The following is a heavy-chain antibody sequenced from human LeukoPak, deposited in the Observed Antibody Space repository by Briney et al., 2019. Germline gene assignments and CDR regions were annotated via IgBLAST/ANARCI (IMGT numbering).Heavy chain of an antibody. D-gene: IGHD6-6*01. Sequence: PGGSLRLSCAASGFSFSNAWMSWVRQAPGKGLEWVSSISSSSSYIYYADSVKGRFTISRDNAKNSLYLQMNSLRAEDTAVYYCARERDSSSSYAFDIWGQGTMVTVSS. CDR3: ARERDSSSSYAFDI. J-gene: IGHJ3*02. V-gene: IGHV3-21*01. CDR2: ISSSSSYI. CDR1: GFSFSNAW.